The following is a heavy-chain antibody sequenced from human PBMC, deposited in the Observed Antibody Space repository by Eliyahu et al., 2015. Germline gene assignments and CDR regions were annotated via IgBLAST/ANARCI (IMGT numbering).Heavy chain of an antibody. CDR2: IFYSGTT. CDR3: TREGLVRGQYYFDX. J-gene: IGHJ4*02. Sequence: QVQLQESGPGLLKPSETLSLTCTXSGASVSSDSYFWTWIRQRPGKGLEWIGNIFYSGTTNFNPSLKSRLTMSVDTSKSQFSLNLVSMTTADTAIYYCTREGLVRGQYYFDXWGQGVLVTVSS. CDR1: GASVSSDSYF. D-gene: IGHD3-10*01. V-gene: IGHV4-61*01.